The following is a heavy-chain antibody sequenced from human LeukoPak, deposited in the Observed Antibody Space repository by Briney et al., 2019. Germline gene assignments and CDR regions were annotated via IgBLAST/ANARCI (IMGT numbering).Heavy chain of an antibody. J-gene: IGHJ6*02. V-gene: IGHV3-33*06. Sequence: GGSLILSCAASGFTFSSYAMHWVCQAPGKGLEWVALIWYDGNNKYYEDSVKGRFTISRDISKNTLYLQMNSLRAEDTAVYYCAKALLPAASVYYYGLDVWGQGTTVTVSS. D-gene: IGHD2-2*01. CDR3: AKALLPAASVYYYGLDV. CDR1: GFTFSSYA. CDR2: IWYDGNNK.